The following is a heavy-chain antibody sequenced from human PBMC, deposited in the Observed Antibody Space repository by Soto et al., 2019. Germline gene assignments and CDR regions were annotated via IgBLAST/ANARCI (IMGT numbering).Heavy chain of an antibody. CDR1: GFTFSSYG. V-gene: IGHV3-33*01. J-gene: IGHJ4*02. CDR3: ARDRNIVVVPAAIADY. D-gene: IGHD2-2*01. Sequence: QVQLVESGGGVVQPGRSLRLSCAASGFTFSSYGMHWVRQAPGKGLEWVAVIWYDGIKKHYADSVKGRFTISRDNSKNTLYLEMNSLRVEDTAVYYCARDRNIVVVPAAIADYWGLGNLVTVSS. CDR2: IWYDGIKK.